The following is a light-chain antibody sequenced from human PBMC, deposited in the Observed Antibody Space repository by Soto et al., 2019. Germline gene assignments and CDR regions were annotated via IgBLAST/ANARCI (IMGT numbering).Light chain of an antibody. CDR1: QSLLHSDGKTY. CDR3: MQSIQVPRRT. Sequence: DILMTQTPLSLSVTPGQPASISCKSSQSLLHSDGKTYLCWYLQKPGQPPQLLFYEVSNRFSGVPDRFSGSWSGTDFTLKISRVEAEDVGVYCCMQSIQVPRRTFGQGTKLEIK. CDR2: EVS. V-gene: IGKV2D-29*01. J-gene: IGKJ2*01.